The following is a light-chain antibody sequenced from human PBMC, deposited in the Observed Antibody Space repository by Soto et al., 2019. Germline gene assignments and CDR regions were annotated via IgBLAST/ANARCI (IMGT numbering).Light chain of an antibody. J-gene: IGKJ1*01. CDR2: GAS. V-gene: IGKV3-20*01. Sequence: ETVLTQSPGTLSLSPGERATLSCRASQTIRSNYLAWYRQTPGQAPRLLIYGASNRATGIAERFSGRGSWTDFPLISSRLAPEDFAIYYCQQYGSSPWTLGQGTKVELK. CDR1: QTIRSNY. CDR3: QQYGSSPWT.